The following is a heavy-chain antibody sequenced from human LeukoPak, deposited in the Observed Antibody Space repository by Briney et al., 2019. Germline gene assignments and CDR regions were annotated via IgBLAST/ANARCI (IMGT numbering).Heavy chain of an antibody. Sequence: SETLSLTCTVSGYSISSGYYWGWIRQSPGKGLEWIGSTYYTGSTFYNPSLKSRVTISADTSKNQLSLKLSSVTAADTAVYYCARHPGSHCSTATCYTGGVFDYWGQGTLVTVSS. D-gene: IGHD2-2*02. CDR1: GYSISSGYY. CDR2: TYYTGST. V-gene: IGHV4-38-2*02. CDR3: ARHPGSHCSTATCYTGGVFDY. J-gene: IGHJ4*02.